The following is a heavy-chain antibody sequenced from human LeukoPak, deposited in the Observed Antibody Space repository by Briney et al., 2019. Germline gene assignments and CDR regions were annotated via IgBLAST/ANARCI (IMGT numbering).Heavy chain of an antibody. Sequence: SVKVSCKASGGTFSSYAVNWVRQAPGQGLEWMGRIIPIPGIANYAQKFQGRVTLTADKSTITAYMELSSLRSEDTAVYYCARDQSITIFGLDYWGQGTLVTVSS. CDR1: GGTFSSYA. CDR3: ARDQSITIFGLDY. J-gene: IGHJ4*02. V-gene: IGHV1-69*04. CDR2: IIPIPGIA. D-gene: IGHD3-3*01.